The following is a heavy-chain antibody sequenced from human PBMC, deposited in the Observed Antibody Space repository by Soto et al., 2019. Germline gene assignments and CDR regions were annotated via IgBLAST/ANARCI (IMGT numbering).Heavy chain of an antibody. D-gene: IGHD2-21*02. CDR2: VSYDGNRK. Sequence: QVQLVQSGGGVVQPGRSLRLPCEASGFTFSSYSMNWVRQTPGKGLEWVAVVSYDGNRKYYADSVKGRFTISRDNAKNTLYLQMDNLRIEDTAVYYCARGLVVTAKGWFDLWGQGTIVTVSP. CDR1: GFTFSSYS. CDR3: ARGLVVTAKGWFDL. V-gene: IGHV3-30-3*01. J-gene: IGHJ5*02.